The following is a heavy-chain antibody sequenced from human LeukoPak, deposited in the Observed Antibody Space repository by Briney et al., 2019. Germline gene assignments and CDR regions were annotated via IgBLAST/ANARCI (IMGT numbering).Heavy chain of an antibody. CDR2: IYHSGST. Sequence: PSETLSLTCTVSGYSISSGYYWGWIRQPPGKGLEWIGSIYHSGSTYYNPSLKSRVTISVDTSKNQFSLKLSSVTAADTAVYYCARVNRRVTIPYYFDYWGQGTLVTVSS. V-gene: IGHV4-38-2*02. CDR1: GYSISSGYY. CDR3: ARVNRRVTIPYYFDY. D-gene: IGHD4-17*01. J-gene: IGHJ4*02.